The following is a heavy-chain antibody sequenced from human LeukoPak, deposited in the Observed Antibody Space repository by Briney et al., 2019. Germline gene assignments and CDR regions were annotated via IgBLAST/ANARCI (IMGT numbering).Heavy chain of an antibody. CDR3: LGYCSGGNCYSGGY. V-gene: IGHV3-23*01. CDR2: ISGSGGST. CDR1: GFTFSSYA. D-gene: IGHD2-15*01. J-gene: IGHJ4*02. Sequence: GGSLSLSFAVSGFTFSSYARSWVRQAPGKGLEWVSAISGSGGSTYYANSVNGRFTTTRENSKNTQSLQMNSLRAEDTAVYYCLGYCSGGNCYSGGYWGRGHVTPVSS.